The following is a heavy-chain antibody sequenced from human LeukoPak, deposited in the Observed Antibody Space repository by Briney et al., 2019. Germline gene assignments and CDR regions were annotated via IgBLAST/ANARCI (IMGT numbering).Heavy chain of an antibody. D-gene: IGHD3-16*01. CDR1: GYTFTSYD. CDR3: ARGVNTYLWFGGDYMDV. CDR2: MNPNSGNT. J-gene: IGHJ6*03. V-gene: IGHV1-8*03. Sequence: ASVKVSCKASGYTFTSYDINWVRQATGQGLEWMGWMNPNSGNTGYAQKFQGRVTITGNTSISTAYMELSSLRSEDTAVYYCARGVNTYLWFGGDYMDVWGKGSTVTVSS.